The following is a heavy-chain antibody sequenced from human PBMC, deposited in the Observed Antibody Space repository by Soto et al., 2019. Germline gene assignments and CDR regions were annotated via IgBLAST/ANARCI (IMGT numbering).Heavy chain of an antibody. CDR1: GGSISSSNW. Sequence: ETLSLTCAVSGGSISSSNWWSWVRQPPGKGLEWIGEIYHSGSTNYNPSLKSRVTISVDKSKNQFSLKLSSVTAADTAVYYCATLPYYYDSSGSDYWGQGTLVTSPQ. CDR3: ATLPYYYDSSGSDY. D-gene: IGHD3-22*01. CDR2: IYHSGST. V-gene: IGHV4-4*02. J-gene: IGHJ4*02.